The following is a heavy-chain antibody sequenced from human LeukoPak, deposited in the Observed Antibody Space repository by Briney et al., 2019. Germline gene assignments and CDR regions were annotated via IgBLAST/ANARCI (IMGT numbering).Heavy chain of an antibody. Sequence: PSETLSLTCTVSGGSISNYYWTWIRQPPGKGLEWIGYISYTGSTNYNPSLKSRVTISVDTSKNQFSLRLSSVTAADTAVYYCARGWGYFDYWGQGTLVTVSS. CDR1: GGSISNYY. J-gene: IGHJ4*02. D-gene: IGHD3-16*01. V-gene: IGHV4-59*01. CDR3: ARGWGYFDY. CDR2: ISYTGST.